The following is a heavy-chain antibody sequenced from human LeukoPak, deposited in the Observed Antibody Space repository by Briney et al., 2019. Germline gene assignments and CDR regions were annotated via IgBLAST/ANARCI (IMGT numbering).Heavy chain of an antibody. V-gene: IGHV1-2*02. CDR2: INPNSGGT. CDR1: GYTFTSYA. CDR3: ARESSSGWPQVAFDI. J-gene: IGHJ3*02. Sequence: GASVKVSCEASGYTFTSYAMNWVRQAPGQGLEWMGWINPNSGGTNYAQKFQGRVTMTRDTSISTAYMELSRLRSDDTAVYYCARESSSGWPQVAFDIWGQGTMVTVSS. D-gene: IGHD6-19*01.